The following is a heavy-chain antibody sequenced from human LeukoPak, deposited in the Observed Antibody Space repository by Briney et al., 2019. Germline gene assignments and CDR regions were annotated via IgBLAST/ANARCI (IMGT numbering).Heavy chain of an antibody. Sequence: PGRSLRLSCAASGFTFDDYAMHWVRQAPGKGLEWVSGISWNSGSIGYADSVKGRFTISRDNAKNSLYLQMNSLRAEDRALYYCAKDIGSSDPSSYFDYWGQGTLVTVSS. CDR2: ISWNSGSI. CDR3: AKDIGSSDPSSYFDY. CDR1: GFTFDDYA. J-gene: IGHJ4*02. V-gene: IGHV3-9*01.